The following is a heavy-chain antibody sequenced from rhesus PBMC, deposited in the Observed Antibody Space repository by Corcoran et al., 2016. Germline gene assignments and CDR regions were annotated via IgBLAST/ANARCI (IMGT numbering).Heavy chain of an antibody. V-gene: IGHV3-16*02. Sequence: EVQLVESGAGLVQPGGSPRLSCAASGFTFSNSWMSWVRQAPGKGLDWYGRIKSKADGGTAANAGSGKGRFTNTRDDSKNTRYLKMNSLKTEDTAIYCCTSRVKYSNYYWGQGVLVTVSA. J-gene: IGHJ4*01. CDR1: GFTFSNSW. CDR3: TSRVKYSNYY. D-gene: IGHD4-23*01. CDR2: IKSKADGGTA.